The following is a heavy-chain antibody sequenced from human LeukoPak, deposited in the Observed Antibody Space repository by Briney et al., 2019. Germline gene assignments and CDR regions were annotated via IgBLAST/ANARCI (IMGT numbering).Heavy chain of an antibody. D-gene: IGHD4-17*01. V-gene: IGHV3-7*01. Sequence: PGGSLRLSCAASGFSFSTYWMTWVRQSPGKGLERVANIKEDGSEKVYGDSVKGRFTISRDNAKNSLYLQMNTLRVDDSAIYYCARDPYGGTYGDFDIWGRETMVSISS. CDR3: ARDPYGGTYGDFDI. J-gene: IGHJ3*02. CDR2: IKEDGSEK. CDR1: GFSFSTYW.